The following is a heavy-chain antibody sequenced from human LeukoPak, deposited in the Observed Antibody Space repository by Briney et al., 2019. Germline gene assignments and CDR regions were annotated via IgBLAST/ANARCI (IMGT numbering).Heavy chain of an antibody. J-gene: IGHJ4*02. CDR2: ISSSSSTI. CDR1: GFTFSTYS. Sequence: AGGSLRLSCAASGFTFSTYSMNWVRQAPGKGLEWVSYISSSSSTIYYADSVKGRFTISRDNTKNSLFLQMSSLRAEDTAVYYCATDRGWRTSGYYLYYFEYWGQGTLVTFSS. V-gene: IGHV3-48*04. CDR3: ATDRGWRTSGYYLYYFEY. D-gene: IGHD3-3*01.